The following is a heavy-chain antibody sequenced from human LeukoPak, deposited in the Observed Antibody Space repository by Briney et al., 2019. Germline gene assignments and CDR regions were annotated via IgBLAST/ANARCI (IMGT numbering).Heavy chain of an antibody. CDR1: GFTFSNYW. CDR2: ITGSGGST. J-gene: IGHJ4*02. CDR3: AKAGGSSSGWFGF. Sequence: GGSLRLSCAASGFTFSNYWMSWVRQAPGKGLEWVSAITGSGGSTYYADSVKGRFTISRDNSKSTLYLQMNTLRAEDTAVYYCAKAGGSSSGWFGFRGQGTLVTVSS. D-gene: IGHD6-19*01. V-gene: IGHV3-23*01.